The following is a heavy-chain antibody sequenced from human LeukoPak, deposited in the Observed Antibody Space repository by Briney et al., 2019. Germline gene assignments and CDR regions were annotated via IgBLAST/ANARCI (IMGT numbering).Heavy chain of an antibody. V-gene: IGHV3-23*01. D-gene: IGHD1-26*01. Sequence: GGSLRLSCEASGFTFSSYSMNWVRQAPGKGLEWVSTISGFGESTFYADSVKGRFTISRDNSKDTLYLQMNTLRADDTAVYYCAKGGHFSWFDPWGQGTLVTVSS. CDR2: ISGFGEST. CDR1: GFTFSSYS. J-gene: IGHJ5*02. CDR3: AKGGHFSWFDP.